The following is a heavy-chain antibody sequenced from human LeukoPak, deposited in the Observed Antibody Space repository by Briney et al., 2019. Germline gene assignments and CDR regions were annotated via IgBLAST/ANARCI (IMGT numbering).Heavy chain of an antibody. CDR3: ARDAFSSGNYFFDY. D-gene: IGHD3-22*01. CDR1: GDSISSYY. J-gene: IGHJ4*02. Sequence: SETLSLTCTVSGDSISSYYWSWIRQPPGKGLEWIGYIYHSGSTNYNPSLKSRVTISVDTSKNQFSLKLSSVTAADTAVYYCARDAFSSGNYFFDYWGQGTLVTVSS. CDR2: IYHSGST. V-gene: IGHV4-59*01.